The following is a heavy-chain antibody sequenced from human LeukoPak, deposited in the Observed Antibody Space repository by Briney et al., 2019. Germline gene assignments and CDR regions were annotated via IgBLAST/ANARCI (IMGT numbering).Heavy chain of an antibody. J-gene: IGHJ1*01. D-gene: IGHD5-24*01. V-gene: IGHV3-33*01. CDR2: IWYDGSNK. CDR3: ARRDGYSIFQH. CDR1: GFTFSSYG. Sequence: GGSLRLSCAASGFTFSSYGMHWVRQAPGKGLEWVAVIWYDGSNKYYADSVKGRFTISRDNSKNTLYLQMNSLRAEDSAMYYCARRDGYSIFQHWGQGTLVTVSS.